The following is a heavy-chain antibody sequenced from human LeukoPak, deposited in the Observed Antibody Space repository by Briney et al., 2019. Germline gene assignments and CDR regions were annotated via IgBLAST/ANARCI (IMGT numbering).Heavy chain of an antibody. J-gene: IGHJ6*04. CDR3: ARDNGLDSSTWSDV. CDR2: IKQDGSEK. D-gene: IGHD6-13*01. V-gene: IGHV3-7*01. CDR1: GFTFSSYW. Sequence: GGSLRLSCAASGFTFSSYWMSWVRQAPGKGLEWVANIKQDGSEKYYVDSVKGRFTISRDNAKKSLYLQMNSLRAEDTAVYYCARDNGLDSSTWSDVWGKGTTVTISS.